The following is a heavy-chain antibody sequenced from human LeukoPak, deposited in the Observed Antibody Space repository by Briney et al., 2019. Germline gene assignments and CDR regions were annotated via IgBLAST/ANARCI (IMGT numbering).Heavy chain of an antibody. Sequence: ASVKVSCKASGYTFTSYGISWVRQAPGQGLEWMGWISAYNGNTNYAQKLQGRVTVTTDTSTSTAYMELRSLRSDDTAVYYCARSVNPNFIFDYWGQGTLVTVSS. CDR3: ARSVNPNFIFDY. CDR2: ISAYNGNT. D-gene: IGHD1-14*01. J-gene: IGHJ4*02. V-gene: IGHV1-18*01. CDR1: GYTFTSYG.